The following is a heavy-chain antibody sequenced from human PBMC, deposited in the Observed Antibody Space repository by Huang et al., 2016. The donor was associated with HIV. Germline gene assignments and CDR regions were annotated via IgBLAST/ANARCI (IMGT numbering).Heavy chain of an antibody. J-gene: IGHJ4*02. V-gene: IGHV3-48*01. CDR2: ISGRSRTI. CDR3: ARDTNWGFDY. Sequence: EVQLVESGGGLVQPGGSLRLSCAASGFTFNGYSMNWVRQRPGEGLEWVSYISGRSRTISYADSVKDRFTISRDNAKNSLYLQMNSLRAEDTAIYYCARDTNWGFDYWGQGILVTVSS. D-gene: IGHD7-27*01. CDR1: GFTFNGYS.